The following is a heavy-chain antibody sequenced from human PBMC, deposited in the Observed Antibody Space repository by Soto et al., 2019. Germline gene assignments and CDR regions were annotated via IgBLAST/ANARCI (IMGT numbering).Heavy chain of an antibody. Sequence: SETLSLTCTVSGGSISSYYWSWIRQPPGKGLEWIGYIYYSGSTNYNPSLKSRVTISVDTSKNQFSLKLSSVTAADTAVYYCARGKDYSNYVWWTQLKYYYYYMDVWGKGTTVTVSS. CDR3: ARGKDYSNYVWWTQLKYYYYYMDV. CDR1: GGSISSYY. V-gene: IGHV4-59*01. CDR2: IYYSGST. D-gene: IGHD4-4*01. J-gene: IGHJ6*03.